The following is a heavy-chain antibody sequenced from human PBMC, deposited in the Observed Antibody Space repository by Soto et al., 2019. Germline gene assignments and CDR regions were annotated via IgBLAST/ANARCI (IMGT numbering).Heavy chain of an antibody. CDR2: IYYSGST. CDR1: GGSISSGGYY. D-gene: IGHD5-12*01. CDR3: ARGNKEEERWLQFVYFDY. Sequence: QVQLQESGPGLVKPSQTLSLTCTVSGGSISSGGYYWSWIRQHPGKGLEWIGYIYYSGSTYYNPSLKSRVTISVDTSKNQFSLKLSSVTAADTAVYYCARGNKEEERWLQFVYFDYWGQGTLVTVSS. V-gene: IGHV4-31*03. J-gene: IGHJ4*02.